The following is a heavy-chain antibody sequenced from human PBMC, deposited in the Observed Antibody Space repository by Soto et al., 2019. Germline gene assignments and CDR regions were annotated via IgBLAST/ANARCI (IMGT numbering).Heavy chain of an antibody. D-gene: IGHD6-19*01. J-gene: IGHJ4*02. Sequence: QVQLQESGPGLVKPSGTLSLTCAVSGGSISSSNWWSWVRQPPGKGLEWIEEIYHSGSTNYNPSLKSRVTISVDKSTNQFSLKLSSVTAADTAVYYCARDRGSIAVAGTVYFDYWGQGTLVTVSS. CDR1: GGSISSSNW. CDR2: IYHSGST. V-gene: IGHV4-4*02. CDR3: ARDRGSIAVAGTVYFDY.